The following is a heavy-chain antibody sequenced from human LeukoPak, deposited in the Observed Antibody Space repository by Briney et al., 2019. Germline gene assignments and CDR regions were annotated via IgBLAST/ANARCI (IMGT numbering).Heavy chain of an antibody. D-gene: IGHD6-13*01. V-gene: IGHV3-30-3*01. CDR3: AKDPAGFRYSTTGVGFDP. CDR2: ISYDGSNK. Sequence: GRSLRLSCAASGFTFSSYAMHWVRQAPGKGLEWVAVISYDGSNKYYADSVKGRFTISRDNSKNTLYLQMNSLRAEDTAVYYCAKDPAGFRYSTTGVGFDPWGQGTLVTVSS. J-gene: IGHJ5*02. CDR1: GFTFSSYA.